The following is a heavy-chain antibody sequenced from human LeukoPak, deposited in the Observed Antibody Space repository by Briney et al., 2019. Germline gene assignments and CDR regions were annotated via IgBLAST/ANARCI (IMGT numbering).Heavy chain of an antibody. J-gene: IGHJ4*02. Sequence: ASVKVSCKASGYTFTSYGISWVRQAPGQGLEWMGWISAYNGNTNYAQKLQGRVTMTTDTSTSTAYMELRSLRSDDTAVYYCARDRGLVGATIDDYWGQGTLVTVSS. CDR3: ARDRGLVGATIDDY. V-gene: IGHV1-18*01. D-gene: IGHD1-26*01. CDR1: GYTFTSYG. CDR2: ISAYNGNT.